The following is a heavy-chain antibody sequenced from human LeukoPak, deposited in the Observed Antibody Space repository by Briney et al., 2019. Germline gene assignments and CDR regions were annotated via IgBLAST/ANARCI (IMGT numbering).Heavy chain of an antibody. CDR2: INHSGSI. J-gene: IGHJ4*02. V-gene: IGHV4-34*01. CDR1: GGSFSGYY. D-gene: IGHD6-19*01. CDR3: ARTLIAVAGTNKFDY. Sequence: SETLSLTCAVYGGSFSGYYWSWIRQPPGKGLEWIGEINHSGSINYNPSLKSRVTISVDTSKNQFSLKLSSVTAADTAVYYCARTLIAVAGTNKFDYWGQGTLVTVSS.